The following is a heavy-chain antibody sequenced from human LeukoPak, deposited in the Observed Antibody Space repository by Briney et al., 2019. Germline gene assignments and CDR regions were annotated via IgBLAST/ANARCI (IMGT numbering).Heavy chain of an antibody. CDR2: ISGSGGST. Sequence: PGGSLRLSCAASGFTFSSYAMSWVRQARGKGLEWVSAISGSGGSTYYADSVKGRFTISRDNSKNTLNLQMNSLRVEDTAVYHCVAGDSSGWYNFDYWGQGTLVTVSS. V-gene: IGHV3-23*01. CDR3: VAGDSSGWYNFDY. CDR1: GFTFSSYA. D-gene: IGHD6-19*01. J-gene: IGHJ4*02.